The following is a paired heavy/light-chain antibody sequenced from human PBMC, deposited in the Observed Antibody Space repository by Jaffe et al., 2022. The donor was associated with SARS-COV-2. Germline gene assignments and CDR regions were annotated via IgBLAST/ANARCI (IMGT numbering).Light chain of an antibody. CDR1: QSVSSY. J-gene: IGKJ5*01. CDR2: DTS. CDR3: QHRSKWPPFT. V-gene: IGKV3-11*01. Sequence: EIVLTQSPATLSLSPGERATLSCRASQSVSSYFAWYQQKPGQAPRLLIYDTSNRATGIPARFSGSGSGTDFTLTISSLEPEDFAVYYCQHRSKWPPFTFGQGTRLEIK.
Heavy chain of an antibody. Sequence: QVQLVESGGGVVQPGRSLSLSCAASGFTFSNYGMHWVRQAPGKGLEWVAIVSYDGSNKYYADSVQGRLTISRDNSKNTLYLQMNSLRAEDTAVYYCAKDLSPILCSSTSCYNYGMDVWGQGTTVTVSS. J-gene: IGHJ6*02. CDR1: GFTFSNYG. D-gene: IGHD2-2*02. V-gene: IGHV3-30*18. CDR2: VSYDGSNK. CDR3: AKDLSPILCSSTSCYNYGMDV.